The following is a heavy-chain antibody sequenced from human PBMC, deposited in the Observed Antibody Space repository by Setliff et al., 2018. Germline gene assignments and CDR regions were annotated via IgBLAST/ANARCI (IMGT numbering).Heavy chain of an antibody. D-gene: IGHD3-10*01. CDR3: ARDKGDYFGSGSSH. J-gene: IGHJ1*01. CDR1: GGFISNGGHY. CDR2: FYYSGDT. V-gene: IGHV4-31*03. Sequence: LSLTCTVSGGFISNGGHYWGWIRQHPGKGLEWIGYFYYSGDTFYNPSLKSRATIVVDASKNQFSLRLTAVTAADTAVYYCARDKGDYFGSGSSHWGQGTLVTVSS.